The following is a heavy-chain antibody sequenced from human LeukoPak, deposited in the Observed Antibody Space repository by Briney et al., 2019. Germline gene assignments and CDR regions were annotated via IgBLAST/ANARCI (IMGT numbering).Heavy chain of an antibody. CDR1: GFTFSSYA. V-gene: IGHV3-23*01. CDR3: AKGLLEEYSSSWYLDY. J-gene: IGHJ4*02. CDR2: ISGSGGST. Sequence: PGGSLRLSCAASGFTFSSYAMSWVRQAPGKGLEWVSAISGSGGSTYYADSVKGRFTISRDNSKNTLYLQMNSLRAEDTAVYYCAKGLLEEYSSSWYLDYWGQGTLVTVSS. D-gene: IGHD6-13*01.